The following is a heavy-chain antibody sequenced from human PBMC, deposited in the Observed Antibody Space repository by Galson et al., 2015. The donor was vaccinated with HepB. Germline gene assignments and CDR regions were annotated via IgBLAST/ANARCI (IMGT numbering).Heavy chain of an antibody. V-gene: IGHV3-48*02. CDR2: ISSSSSTI. CDR1: GFTFSSYS. D-gene: IGHD3-3*01. J-gene: IGHJ1*01. Sequence: SLRLSCAASGFTFSSYSMNWVRQAPGKGLEWVSYISSSSSTIYYADSVKGRFTISRDDAKNSLYLQMNSLRDEDTAVYYCASEPKGTTFWRRPQHSQHWGQGTLVTVSS. CDR3: ASEPKGTTFWRRPQHSQH.